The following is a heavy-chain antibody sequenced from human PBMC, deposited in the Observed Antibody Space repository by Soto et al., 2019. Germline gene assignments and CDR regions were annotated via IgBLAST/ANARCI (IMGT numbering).Heavy chain of an antibody. J-gene: IGHJ6*02. V-gene: IGHV3-30*09. CDR1: RFTFSSYA. Sequence: PGGSLRLSCAASRFTFSSYAMHWVRQAPGKGLEWVAVISYDGSNKYYADSVKGRFAISRDNSKNTLYLQMNSLRAEDTAVYYCARTYCGGDCYPPYYYYYYGMDVWGQGTTVTVSS. CDR2: ISYDGSNK. CDR3: ARTYCGGDCYPPYYYYYYGMDV. D-gene: IGHD2-21*02.